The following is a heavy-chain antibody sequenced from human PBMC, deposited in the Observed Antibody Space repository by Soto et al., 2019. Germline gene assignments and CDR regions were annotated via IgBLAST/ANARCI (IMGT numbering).Heavy chain of an antibody. CDR3: ARRYGTTFDY. CDR1: GGSINSATNY. V-gene: IGHV4-61*01. CDR2: IYYSGST. D-gene: IGHD1-7*01. Sequence: SETLSLTCTVSGGSINSATNYWSWIRQHPVKGLEWIGYIYYSGSTNYNPSLKSRVTISVDTSKNQFSLKLSSVTAADTAVYYCARRYGTTFDYWGQGTLVTVSS. J-gene: IGHJ4*02.